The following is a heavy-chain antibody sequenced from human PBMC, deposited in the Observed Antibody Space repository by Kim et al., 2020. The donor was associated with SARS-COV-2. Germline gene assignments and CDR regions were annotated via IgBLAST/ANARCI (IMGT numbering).Heavy chain of an antibody. CDR2: INHSGST. J-gene: IGHJ6*02. CDR1: GGSFSGYY. Sequence: SETLSLTCAVYGGSFSGYYWSWIRQPPGKGLEWIGEINHSGSTNYNPSLKSRVTISVDTSKNQFSLKLSSVTAADTAVYYCARGVVVPAAMGLYYYYYGMDVWGQGTTVTVSS. CDR3: ARGVVVPAAMGLYYYYYGMDV. D-gene: IGHD2-2*01. V-gene: IGHV4-34*01.